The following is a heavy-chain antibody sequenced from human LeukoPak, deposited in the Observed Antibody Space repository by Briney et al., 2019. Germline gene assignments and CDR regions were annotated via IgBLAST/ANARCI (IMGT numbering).Heavy chain of an antibody. V-gene: IGHV3-53*01. CDR2: IYRDGST. CDR3: ARAGGYSYGYD. Sequence: GGSLRLSCAASGFTFSSYSMNWVRQAPGKGLGWVSIIYRDGSTYYADSVKGRFTISRDNSENTLYLQMNSLRTEDTAFYYCARAGGYSYGYDWGQGTLVTVSS. D-gene: IGHD5-18*01. CDR1: GFTFSSYS. J-gene: IGHJ4*02.